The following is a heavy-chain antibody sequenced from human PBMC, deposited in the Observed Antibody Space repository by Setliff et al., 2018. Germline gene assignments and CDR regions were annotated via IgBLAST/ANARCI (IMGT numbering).Heavy chain of an antibody. Sequence: LSLTCSVSGGSISSGDYYWGWIRQPPGKGLEWVGNIGHTGSINYNPSLKSQLTISRDTSKNQVSLKLNSVTATDTAVYYCARDLGHGGDSDYWGQGSLVTVSS. CDR3: ARDLGHGGDSDY. CDR1: GGSISSGDYY. D-gene: IGHD2-21*02. V-gene: IGHV4-38-2*02. CDR2: IGHTGSI. J-gene: IGHJ4*02.